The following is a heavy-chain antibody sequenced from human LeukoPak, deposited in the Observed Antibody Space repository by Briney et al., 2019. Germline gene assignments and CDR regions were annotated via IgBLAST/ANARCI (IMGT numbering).Heavy chain of an antibody. J-gene: IGHJ4*02. CDR3: ARGFESSTSYVSDFDF. CDR2: IIPILGIT. D-gene: IGHD3-16*01. CDR1: GGTFSSYG. V-gene: IGHV1-69*04. Sequence: SVKVSCKASGGTFSSYGISWVRQAPGQGLEWMGRIIPILGITNYAQKLQGRVTITADKSTTTAYMELSSLRSEDTAVYFCARGFESSTSYVSDFDFWGQGTLVTVSS.